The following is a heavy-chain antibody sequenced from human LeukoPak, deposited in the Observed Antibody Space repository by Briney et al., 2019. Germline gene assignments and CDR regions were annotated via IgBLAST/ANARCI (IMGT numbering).Heavy chain of an antibody. CDR1: GGSISSSSYY. V-gene: IGHV4-61*01. Sequence: PSETLSLTCTVSGGSISSSSYYWSWIRQPPGKGLEWIGYIYYSGSTNYNPSLKSRVTISVDTSKNQFSLKLSSVTAADTAVYYCARGGYYGSGSFFDYWGQGTLVTVSS. J-gene: IGHJ4*02. D-gene: IGHD3-10*01. CDR2: IYYSGST. CDR3: ARGGYYGSGSFFDY.